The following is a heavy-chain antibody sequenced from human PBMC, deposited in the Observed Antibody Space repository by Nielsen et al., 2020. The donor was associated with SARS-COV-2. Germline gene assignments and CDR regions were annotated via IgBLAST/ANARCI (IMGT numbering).Heavy chain of an antibody. J-gene: IGHJ6*02. CDR1: GFTFSSYA. CDR2: ISGSGGST. Sequence: GESLKISCAASGFTFSSYAMSWVRQAPGKGLEWVSAISGSGGSTYYADSVKGRFTISRDNSKNTLYLQMNSLRAEDTAVYYCAKRGATVTHYYYYYYGMDVWGQGTTVTVSS. V-gene: IGHV3-23*01. D-gene: IGHD4-17*01. CDR3: AKRGATVTHYYYYYYGMDV.